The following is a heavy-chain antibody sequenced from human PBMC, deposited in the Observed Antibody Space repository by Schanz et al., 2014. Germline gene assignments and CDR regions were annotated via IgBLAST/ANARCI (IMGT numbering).Heavy chain of an antibody. CDR1: GGSISSFY. J-gene: IGHJ5*02. CDR2: IYTSGRT. V-gene: IGHV4-4*07. CDR3: ARDRGYDFSFDP. D-gene: IGHD3-3*01. Sequence: QVQLQESGPGLVKSSETLSLTCTVSGGSISSFYWGWIRQPAGKGLEWIGRIYTSGRTNYNPSLKSRVPRSLDPSKTHFSLKLSSVTAADTAVYYCARDRGYDFSFDPWGQGTLVTVSS.